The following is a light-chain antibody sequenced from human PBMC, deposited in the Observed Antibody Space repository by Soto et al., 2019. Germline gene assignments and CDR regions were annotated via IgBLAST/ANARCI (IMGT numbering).Light chain of an antibody. J-gene: IGKJ5*01. CDR1: HSVNSH. CDR2: GAS. CDR3: QQYNNWPPIT. V-gene: IGKV3-15*01. Sequence: IVLTQSPGTLSLSPGARATLSCRTSHSVNSHVAWYQQKPGQAPRLLLYGASTRATGIPARFSGSGSGTEFTLTISSLQSEDFAVYYCQQYNNWPPITFGQGTRLEIK.